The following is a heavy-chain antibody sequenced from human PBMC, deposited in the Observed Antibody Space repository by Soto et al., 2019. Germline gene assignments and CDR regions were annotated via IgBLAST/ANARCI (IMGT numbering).Heavy chain of an antibody. CDR2: ISSNGGST. D-gene: IGHD3-10*01. CDR1: GFTFSSYA. J-gene: IGHJ4*02. Sequence: EVQLVESGGGLVQPGGSLRLSCSASGFTFSSYAMHWVRQAPGKGLEYVSAISSNGGSTYYADSVKGRFTISRDNSKNTLYLQMSSLRAEDTAVYYCVKSLMVRGVMFDYWGQGTLVTVSS. V-gene: IGHV3-64D*08. CDR3: VKSLMVRGVMFDY.